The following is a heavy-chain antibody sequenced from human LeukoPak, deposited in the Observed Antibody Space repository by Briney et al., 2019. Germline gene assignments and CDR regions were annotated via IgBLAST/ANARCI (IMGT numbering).Heavy chain of an antibody. CDR1: GFTFSTHG. CDR2: VTPSGDPT. J-gene: IGHJ4*02. Sequence: GGSLRLSCAGSGFTFSTHGMNWVRQAPGKGLEWVSGVTPSGDPTYYADSVKGRFTISRDNSKNTLYLQMNSLRAEDTAVYYCAKVHSSSWYTESYYFDYWGQGTLVTVSS. D-gene: IGHD6-13*01. V-gene: IGHV3-23*01. CDR3: AKVHSSSWYTESYYFDY.